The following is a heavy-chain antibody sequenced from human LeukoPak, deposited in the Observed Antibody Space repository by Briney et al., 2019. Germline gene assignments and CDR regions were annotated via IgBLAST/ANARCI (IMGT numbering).Heavy chain of an antibody. J-gene: IGHJ4*02. Sequence: PGVSLRLSCAASGFTFSSYSMNWVRQAPGKGLEWVSSISSSSSYIYYADSVKGRFTISRDNAKNSLYLQMNSLRAEDTAVYYCAREAYTYGSGSYDYWGQGTLVTVSS. CDR3: AREAYTYGSGSYDY. CDR2: ISSSSSYI. V-gene: IGHV3-21*01. CDR1: GFTFSSYS. D-gene: IGHD3-10*01.